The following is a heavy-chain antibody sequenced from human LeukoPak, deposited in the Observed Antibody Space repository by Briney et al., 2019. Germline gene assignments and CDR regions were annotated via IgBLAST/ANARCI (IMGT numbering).Heavy chain of an antibody. CDR2: IYYSGST. J-gene: IGHJ5*02. D-gene: IGHD1-26*01. Sequence: SETLSLTCTVSGYSISSGYYWGWIRQPPGKGLEWIGHIYYSGSTNYNPSLMSRVTISVDTSKNQFSLKLSSVTAADTAVYYCARRQHTYSAHWFDPWGQGTLVTVSS. CDR3: ARRQHTYSAHWFDP. V-gene: IGHV4-38-2*02. CDR1: GYSISSGYY.